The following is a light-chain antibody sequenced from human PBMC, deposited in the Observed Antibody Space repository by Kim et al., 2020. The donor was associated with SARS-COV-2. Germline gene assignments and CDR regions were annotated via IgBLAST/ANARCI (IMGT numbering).Light chain of an antibody. CDR2: EDN. CDR1: SGGIASNY. J-gene: IGLJ3*02. Sequence: NFMLTQPHSVSESPGQTVTISCTRSSGGIASNYVQWYQQRPGSAPSIVIYEDNERPSGVPDRFSGSIDSSSDSASLTISGLKTEDEADYYCQSYDRTNVVFGGGTQLTVL. CDR3: QSYDRTNVV. V-gene: IGLV6-57*04.